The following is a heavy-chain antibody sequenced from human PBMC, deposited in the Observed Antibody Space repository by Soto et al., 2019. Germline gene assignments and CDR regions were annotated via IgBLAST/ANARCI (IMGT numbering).Heavy chain of an antibody. Sequence: GGSLRLSCEASGFTFNSYAMNWVRQAPGKGLEWVSSISGNAGSIYYADSVKGRFTISRDNFKNMLFLQMNSLRADDTAVYYCAKGIVVVPAAGDAFDIWGQGTMVTV. CDR1: GFTFNSYA. CDR3: AKGIVVVPAAGDAFDI. CDR2: ISGNAGSI. V-gene: IGHV3-23*01. D-gene: IGHD2-2*01. J-gene: IGHJ3*02.